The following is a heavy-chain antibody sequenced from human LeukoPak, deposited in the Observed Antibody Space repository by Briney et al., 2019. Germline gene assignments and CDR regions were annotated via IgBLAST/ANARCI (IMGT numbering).Heavy chain of an antibody. D-gene: IGHD1-26*01. CDR2: INHSGST. V-gene: IGHV4-34*01. Sequence: SETLSLTCAVYGRSFSGYYWSWIRQPPGKGLEWIGEINHSGSTNYNPSLKSRVTISVDTSKNQFSLKLSSVTAADTAVYYCARGRSYSPGTFDYWGQGTLVTVSS. J-gene: IGHJ4*02. CDR1: GRSFSGYY. CDR3: ARGRSYSPGTFDY.